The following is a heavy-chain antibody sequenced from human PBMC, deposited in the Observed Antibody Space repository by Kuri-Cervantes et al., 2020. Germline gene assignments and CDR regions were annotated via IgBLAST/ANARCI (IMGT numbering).Heavy chain of an antibody. V-gene: IGHV4-39*07. J-gene: IGHJ6*02. CDR2: IYYSGST. D-gene: IGHD3-9*01. Sequence: SETLSLTCTVSGGSISSSSYYWGWIRQPPGKGLEWIGSIYYSGSTYYNPSLKSRVTISVDTSKNQFSLKLSSVTAADTAVYYCARVPLLRYFDWLSENYYYYGMDVWGQGTTVTVSS. CDR1: GGSISSSSYY. CDR3: ARVPLLRYFDWLSENYYYYGMDV.